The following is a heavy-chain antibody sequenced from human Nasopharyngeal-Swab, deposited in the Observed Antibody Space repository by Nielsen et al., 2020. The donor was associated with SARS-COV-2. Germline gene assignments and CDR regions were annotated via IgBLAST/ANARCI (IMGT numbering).Heavy chain of an antibody. J-gene: IGHJ3*02. CDR2: ISYDGHTK. CDR1: GFTFSGYA. Sequence: GESLKISCAASGFTFSGYAVHWVCQAPGKGLEWVAVISYDGHTKFYADPVKGRFTIPRDEPKDTVYLEMNSLRVDDTAIYYCAREGSERGGAFDIWGQGTMVAVSS. V-gene: IGHV3-30-3*01. D-gene: IGHD1-1*01. CDR3: AREGSERGGAFDI.